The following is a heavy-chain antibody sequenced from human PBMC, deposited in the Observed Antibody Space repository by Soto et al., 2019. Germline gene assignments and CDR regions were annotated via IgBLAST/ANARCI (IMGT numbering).Heavy chain of an antibody. CDR2: IYYSGST. V-gene: IGHV4-59*01. D-gene: IGHD3-3*01. J-gene: IGHJ6*02. CDR1: GGSISSYY. CDR3: ARDRLLRFLEAKYYYYGMDV. Sequence: WETLSLTCTVSGGSISSYYWSWIRQPPGKGLEWIGYIYYSGSTNYNPSLKSRVTISVDTSKNQFSLKLSSVTAADTAVYYCARDRLLRFLEAKYYYYGMDVWGQGTTVTVSS.